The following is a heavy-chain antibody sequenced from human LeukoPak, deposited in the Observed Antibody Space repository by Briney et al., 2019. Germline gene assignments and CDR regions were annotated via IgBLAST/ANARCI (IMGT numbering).Heavy chain of an antibody. D-gene: IGHD5-18*01. J-gene: IGHJ4*02. CDR3: ARDTSGYTFDD. V-gene: IGHV3-21*01. Sequence: GGSLRLSCAASGFTFSSYSMNWVRQAPGKGLEWVSSISATSNYIYYADSVKGRFTISKDNAKNSLYLQMNSLRAEDTAVYYCARDTSGYTFDDWGQGTLVTVSS. CDR2: ISATSNYI. CDR1: GFTFSSYS.